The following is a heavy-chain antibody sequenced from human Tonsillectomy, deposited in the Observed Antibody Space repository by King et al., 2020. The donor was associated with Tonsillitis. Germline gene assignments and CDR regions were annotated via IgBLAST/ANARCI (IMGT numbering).Heavy chain of an antibody. CDR2: ISGDGSRT. D-gene: IGHD3-22*01. V-gene: IGHV3-43*02. CDR1: GFTFDDYA. CDR3: AKNMYSDSSEELDY. Sequence: VQLVESGGGVVQPGGSLRLSCAASGFTFDDYAMHWVRQAPGKGLEWVSLISGDGSRTYFADSVKGRFTLSRDKSNNSLYLQMNSLRTEDTALYYCAKNMYSDSSEELDYWGQGTLVTVSS. J-gene: IGHJ4*02.